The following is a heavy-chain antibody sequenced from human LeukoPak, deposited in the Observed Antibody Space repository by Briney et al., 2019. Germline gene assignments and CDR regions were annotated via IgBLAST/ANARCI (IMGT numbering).Heavy chain of an antibody. CDR1: GFTFSGYG. CDR2: IWNDGNKK. Sequence: GGSLRLSCAASGFTFSGYGMHWVRQAPGKGLEWVATIWNDGNKKYYADSVRGRFTISRDNSKNTLYLQMNSPRDEDTAVYYCARGYGTYSSYYWGQGTLVTVSS. V-gene: IGHV3-33*01. J-gene: IGHJ4*02. D-gene: IGHD1-26*01. CDR3: ARGYGTYSSYY.